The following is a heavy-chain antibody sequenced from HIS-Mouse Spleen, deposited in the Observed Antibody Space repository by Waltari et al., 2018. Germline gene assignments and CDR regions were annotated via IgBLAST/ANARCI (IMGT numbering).Heavy chain of an antibody. CDR2: INPNSGGT. CDR3: ARVTREYFDY. CDR1: GFSFTGTY. V-gene: IGHV1-2*02. Sequence: QEQLVQSWAEGKRPGAAGKASWKASGFSFTGTYIHWVRQAPGQGLGWMGWINPNSGGTNYAQKFQGRVTMTRDTSISTAYMELSRLRSDDTAVYYCARVTREYFDYWGQGTLVTVSS. J-gene: IGHJ4*02.